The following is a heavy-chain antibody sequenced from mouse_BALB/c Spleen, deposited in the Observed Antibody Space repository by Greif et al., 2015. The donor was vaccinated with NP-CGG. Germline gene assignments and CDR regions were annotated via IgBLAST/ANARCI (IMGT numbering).Heavy chain of an antibody. J-gene: IGHJ1*01. CDR2: ISDGGSYT. CDR3: ARGRYDWYFDV. D-gene: IGHD2-14*01. CDR1: GFTFSDYY. Sequence: EVKVEESGGGLVKPGGSLKLSCAASGFTFSDYYMYWVRQTPEKRLEWVATISDGGSYTYYPDSVKGRFTISRDNAKNNLYLQMSSLKSEDTAMYYCARGRYDWYFDVWGAGTTVTVSS. V-gene: IGHV5-4*02.